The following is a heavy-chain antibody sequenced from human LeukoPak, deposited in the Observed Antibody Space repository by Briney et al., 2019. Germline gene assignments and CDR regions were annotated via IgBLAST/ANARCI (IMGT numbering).Heavy chain of an antibody. J-gene: IGHJ4*01. CDR3: SKDSGTGGEDY. CDR2: IRESGTGT. D-gene: IGHD3-10*01. V-gene: IGHV3-23*01. Sequence: GGSLRLSCAASGFSFSSYTMSWVRQAPGKGLQRVSGIRESGTGTYYADSVKGRFTVSRDNSKNTMYLQMNSLRAEDTAVYYCSKDSGTGGEDYWGQEPWSPSPQ. CDR1: GFSFSSYT.